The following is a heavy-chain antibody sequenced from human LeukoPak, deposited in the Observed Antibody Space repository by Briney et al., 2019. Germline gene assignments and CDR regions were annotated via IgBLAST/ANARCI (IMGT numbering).Heavy chain of an antibody. CDR1: GYTFTGYD. D-gene: IGHD6-19*01. Sequence: GASVKVSCKASGYTFTGYDINWVRQATGQGLEWMGWMNPNSGNTGYAQKFQGRVTITRNTSISTAYMELSSLRSEDTAVYYCASAYSSGWYYSGSGYFQHWGQGTLVTVSS. CDR3: ASAYSSGWYYSGSGYFQH. V-gene: IGHV1-8*03. CDR2: MNPNSGNT. J-gene: IGHJ1*01.